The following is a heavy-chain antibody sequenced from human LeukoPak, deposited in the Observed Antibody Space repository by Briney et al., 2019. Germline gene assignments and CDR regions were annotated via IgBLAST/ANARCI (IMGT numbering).Heavy chain of an antibody. CDR1: GFTVINNL. CDR3: AVYSSLDY. J-gene: IGHJ4*02. Sequence: GGSLRLSCAASGFTVINNLMSWVRPAPGKGLECVSLIYSGGSTYYADSVKGRFTISRDNSKNILFLQMTRLRAEDTAVYFCAVYSSLDYWGQGTLVTVSS. V-gene: IGHV3-53*01. CDR2: IYSGGST. D-gene: IGHD3-22*01.